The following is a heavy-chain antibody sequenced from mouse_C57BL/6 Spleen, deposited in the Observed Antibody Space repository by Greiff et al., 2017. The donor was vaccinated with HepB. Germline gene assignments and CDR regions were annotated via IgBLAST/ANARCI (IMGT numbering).Heavy chain of an antibody. V-gene: IGHV10-1*01. J-gene: IGHJ2*01. CDR1: GFSFNTYA. Sequence: EVQRVESGGGLVQPKGSLKLSCAASGFSFNTYAMNWVRQAPGKGLEWVARIRSKSNNYATYYADSVKDRFTISRDDSESMLYLQMNNLKTEDTAMYYCVRQGYDYGYFDYWGQGTTLTVSS. D-gene: IGHD2-4*01. CDR3: VRQGYDYGYFDY. CDR2: IRSKSNNYAT.